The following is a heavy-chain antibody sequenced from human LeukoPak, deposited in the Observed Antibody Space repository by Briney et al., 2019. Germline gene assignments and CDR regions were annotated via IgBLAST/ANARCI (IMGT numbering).Heavy chain of an antibody. Sequence: GGSLRLSCAASGFTLTGYLVHWVRQAPGKGLEWVAVMSFEGYVYCAESLKDRFTVSRNNSKNMIYLHMNSLRAVDTALYYCVREGEHYHDPSASLDSWGQGTMVTVS. J-gene: IGHJ4*02. CDR2: MSFEGYV. CDR1: GFTLTGYL. CDR3: VREGEHYHDPSASLDS. V-gene: IGHV3-30*04. D-gene: IGHD3-22*01.